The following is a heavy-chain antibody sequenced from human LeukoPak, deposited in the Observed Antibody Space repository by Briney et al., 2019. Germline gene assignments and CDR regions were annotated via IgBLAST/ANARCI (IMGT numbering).Heavy chain of an antibody. CDR3: TKAAVYSINWTPFDD. J-gene: IGHJ4*02. CDR2: FSADEINI. Sequence: GGSLRLSCAASGFTFSICGMHWVRQAPGKGLEGVALFSADEINIYYADSVKGRFTISRDNSKNMLYLQMDSLRAEDTAVYYCTKAAVYSINWTPFDDWGQGTLVTVSS. V-gene: IGHV3-30*18. D-gene: IGHD6-13*01. CDR1: GFTFSICG.